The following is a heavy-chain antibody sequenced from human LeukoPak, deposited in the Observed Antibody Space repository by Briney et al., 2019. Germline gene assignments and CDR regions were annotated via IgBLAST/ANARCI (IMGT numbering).Heavy chain of an antibody. V-gene: IGHV4-34*01. CDR2: INHSGST. CDR3: ARRGRRPYSSVPFDY. Sequence: SETLSLTCAVYGGSFSGYYWSWIRQPPGKGLEWIGEINHSGSTNYNPSLKSRVTISVDTSKNQFSLKLSSVTAADTAVYYCARRGRRPYSSVPFDYWGQGTLVTVSS. CDR1: GGSFSGYY. D-gene: IGHD3-10*01. J-gene: IGHJ4*02.